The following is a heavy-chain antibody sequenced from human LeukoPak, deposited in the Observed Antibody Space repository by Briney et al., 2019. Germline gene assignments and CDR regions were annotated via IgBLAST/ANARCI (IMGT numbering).Heavy chain of an antibody. J-gene: IGHJ4*02. CDR2: ISWNSGSI. Sequence: GGSLRLSCAASGFTFDDYAMHWVRQAPGKGLEWVSGISWNSGSIGYADTVKGRFTISRDNAKNSLYLQMNSLRAEDTAVYYCARRNYGDDYWGQGTLVTVSS. D-gene: IGHD1-7*01. V-gene: IGHV3-9*01. CDR1: GFTFDDYA. CDR3: ARRNYGDDY.